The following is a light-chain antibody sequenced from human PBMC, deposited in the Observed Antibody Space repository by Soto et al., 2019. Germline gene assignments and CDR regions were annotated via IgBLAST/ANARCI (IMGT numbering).Light chain of an antibody. CDR2: EVS. CDR1: SSDIGRYNY. V-gene: IGLV2-14*03. Sequence: QSVLTQPPSVSGSPGQSITISCTGSSSDIGRYNYVSWYQQLPGKAPKLIIYEVSNRPSGVSDRFSGSKSGNTASLSISGLQTEDEADYYCGSYTSATTWVFGGGTKLTVL. J-gene: IGLJ3*02. CDR3: GSYTSATTWV.